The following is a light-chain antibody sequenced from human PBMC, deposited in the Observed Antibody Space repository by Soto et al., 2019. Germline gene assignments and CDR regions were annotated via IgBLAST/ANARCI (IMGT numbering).Light chain of an antibody. V-gene: IGLV2-23*01. Sequence: QSALTQPASVSGSPGQSITISCTGTSSDVGGYKLVSWYQQYPGKAPKLILYEDTKRPSGVSNRFSGSKSGNTASLTISGLQAEDEADYHCCSYADTFWEFGGGTKLTVL. J-gene: IGLJ3*02. CDR3: CSYADTFWE. CDR1: SSDVGGYKL. CDR2: EDT.